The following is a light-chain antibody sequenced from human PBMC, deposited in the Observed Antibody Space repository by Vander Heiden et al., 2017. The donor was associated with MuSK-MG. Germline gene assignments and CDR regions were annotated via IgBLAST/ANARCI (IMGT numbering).Light chain of an antibody. Sequence: DIVLTQSQDSPAVSLSERAPINGKTTQSVFRSKNLLAWYQQQPGQSPKLLICWASAREYGVPDRFSGRGSGTDFTLTISSLQAEDVAVYYCHQFHSVPETFGQGAKLEIK. CDR3: HQFHSVPET. V-gene: IGKV4-1*01. J-gene: IGKJ2*01. CDR1: QSVFRSKNL. CDR2: WAS.